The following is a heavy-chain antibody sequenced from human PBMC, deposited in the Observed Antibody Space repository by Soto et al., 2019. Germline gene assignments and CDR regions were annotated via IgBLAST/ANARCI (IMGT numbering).Heavy chain of an antibody. Sequence: QLQLQESGPGLVKPSETLSLTCTVSGGSISSSSYYWGWIRQPPGKGLEWIGSIYYSGSTYYNPSLKSRVTISVDTSKNQFSLKLSSVTAADTAVYYWARGAGGEQLGWFDPWGQGTLVTVSS. V-gene: IGHV4-39*01. J-gene: IGHJ5*02. D-gene: IGHD6-13*01. CDR3: ARGAGGEQLGWFDP. CDR1: GGSISSSSYY. CDR2: IYYSGST.